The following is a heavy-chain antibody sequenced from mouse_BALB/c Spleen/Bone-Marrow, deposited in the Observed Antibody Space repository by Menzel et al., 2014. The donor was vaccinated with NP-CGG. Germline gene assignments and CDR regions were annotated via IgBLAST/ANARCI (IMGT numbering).Heavy chain of an antibody. J-gene: IGHJ3*01. D-gene: IGHD2-3*01. CDR2: INPDSNTI. V-gene: IGHV4-1*02. CDR1: GFDFSRYW. CDR3: ERLGYCGWFAY. Sequence: DVQLQESGGGLVQPGGSLKLSCAASGFDFSRYWMSWVRQAPGKGLEWIGEINPDSNTINYTPSLKDKFIISRDNAKNTLYQQMSKVKSEDTALYYCERLGYCGWFAYWGQGTLVTVSA.